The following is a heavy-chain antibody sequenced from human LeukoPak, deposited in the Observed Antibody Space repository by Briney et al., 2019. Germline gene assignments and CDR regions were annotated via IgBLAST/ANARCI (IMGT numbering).Heavy chain of an antibody. J-gene: IGHJ4*02. CDR3: AKVIEGYYDSSGYHPDD. Sequence: GGSLRLSCAASGFTFSSYAMSWVRQAPGKGLEWVSAISGSGGSTYYADSVKGRFTISRDNSKNTLYLQMNSPRAEDTAVYYCAKVIEGYYDSSGYHPDDWGQGTLVTVSS. CDR1: GFTFSSYA. CDR2: ISGSGGST. D-gene: IGHD3-22*01. V-gene: IGHV3-23*01.